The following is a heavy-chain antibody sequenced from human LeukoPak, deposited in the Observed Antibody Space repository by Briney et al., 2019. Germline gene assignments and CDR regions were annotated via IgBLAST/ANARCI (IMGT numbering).Heavy chain of an antibody. CDR1: GFTFSSYG. CDR2: ISYDGSNK. Sequence: PGRSLRLSCAASGFTFSSYGMHWVREAPGKGLEWVAVISYDGSNKYYADSAKGRFTISRDNSKNTLYLQMNSLRAEDTAVYYCASEGIAAAATPLDYWGQGTLVTVSS. V-gene: IGHV3-30*03. D-gene: IGHD6-13*01. J-gene: IGHJ4*02. CDR3: ASEGIAAAATPLDY.